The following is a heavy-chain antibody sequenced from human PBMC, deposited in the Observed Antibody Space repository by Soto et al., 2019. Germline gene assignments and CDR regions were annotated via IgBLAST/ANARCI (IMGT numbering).Heavy chain of an antibody. D-gene: IGHD2-21*01. V-gene: IGHV3-74*03. CDR2: INPDGSVA. CDR1: GLTFRSYW. CDR3: VMAMQFWRLDS. Sequence: EVQLVESGGGLVQPGESLRLSCAASGLTFRSYWMHWVRQAPGKGLVWVSRINPDGSVAMYVDAVKGRFTISRDKAKNSLYLHMDSLRAEGTAVYYCVMAMQFWRLDSWGQGTLVTVSS. J-gene: IGHJ4*02.